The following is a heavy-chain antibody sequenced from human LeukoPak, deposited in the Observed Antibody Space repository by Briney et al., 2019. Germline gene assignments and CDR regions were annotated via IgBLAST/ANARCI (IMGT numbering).Heavy chain of an antibody. CDR1: GGSISDTSYY. V-gene: IGHV4-39*07. Sequence: PSETLSLTCSVSGGSISDTSYYWGWIRQPPGKGLEWIGSIYDSGSSYNSPSLKGRATISVDTAKNQFSLKLGSVTAADTAVFYCASSPYNLYFDYWGQGALVIVSS. J-gene: IGHJ4*02. CDR2: IYDSGSS. CDR3: ASSPYNLYFDY. D-gene: IGHD5-24*01.